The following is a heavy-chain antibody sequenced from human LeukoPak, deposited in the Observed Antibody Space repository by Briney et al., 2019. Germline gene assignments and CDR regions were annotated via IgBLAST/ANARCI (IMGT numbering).Heavy chain of an antibody. CDR2: ISGSGGST. V-gene: IGHV3-23*01. CDR1: GFTFSSYA. Sequence: GGSLRLSCAASGFTFSSYAMNWVRQAPGKGLEWVSAISGSGGSTYYADSVKGRFTISRDNSKNTLYLQMNSLRAEDTAVYYCAKGEHIVVVTAISDYWGQGTLVTVSS. CDR3: AKGEHIVVVTAISDY. D-gene: IGHD2-21*02. J-gene: IGHJ4*02.